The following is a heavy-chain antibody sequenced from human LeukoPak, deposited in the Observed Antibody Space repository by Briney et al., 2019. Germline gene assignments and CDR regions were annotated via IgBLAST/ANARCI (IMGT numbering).Heavy chain of an antibody. D-gene: IGHD3-10*01. V-gene: IGHV3-7*01. J-gene: IGHJ6*03. Sequence: GGSLRLSCTASGFTFSSYWMSWVRQAPGKGLEWVANIKQDESEKFYVDSVKGRFTISKDNGKNSLSLQMSSLRVEDTALYYCARVVSPVDMVRGVADFFYNYYMDVWGKGTTVTISS. CDR2: IKQDESEK. CDR1: GFTFSSYW. CDR3: ARVVSPVDMVRGVADFFYNYYMDV.